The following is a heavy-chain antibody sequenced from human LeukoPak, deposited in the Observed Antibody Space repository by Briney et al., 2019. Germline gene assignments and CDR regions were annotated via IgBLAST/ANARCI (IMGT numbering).Heavy chain of an antibody. V-gene: IGHV3-74*01. CDR1: GFTFSSYW. J-gene: IGHJ6*02. Sequence: PGGSLRLSCAASGFTFSSYWMHWVRQAPGKGLMWVSHINSDGSVTRYANSVKGRFTISRDNAKNALHLQMNSLRAEDTAVYYCALQRYGDYSNMDVWGRGTTVTVSS. CDR2: INSDGSVT. CDR3: ALQRYGDYSNMDV. D-gene: IGHD4-17*01.